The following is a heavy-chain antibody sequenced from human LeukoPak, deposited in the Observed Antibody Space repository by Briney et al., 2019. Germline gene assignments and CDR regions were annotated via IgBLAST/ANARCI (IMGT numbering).Heavy chain of an antibody. CDR3: ARGPSHNWFDP. CDR2: INHSGST. J-gene: IGHJ5*02. V-gene: IGHV4-34*01. Sequence: PSETLSLTCAVYGGSFSGYYWSWLRQPPGKGLEWIGEINHSGSTNYNPSLKSRVTISVDTSKNQFPLKLTSVTAADTAVYYWARGPSHNWFDPWGQGTLVTVSS. CDR1: GGSFSGYY.